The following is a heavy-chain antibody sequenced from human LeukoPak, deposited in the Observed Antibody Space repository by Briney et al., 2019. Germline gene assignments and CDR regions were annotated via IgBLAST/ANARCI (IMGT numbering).Heavy chain of an antibody. D-gene: IGHD5-18*01. J-gene: IGHJ3*02. CDR2: IYHSGST. CDR1: GGSISSSPYY. CDR3: ARGEQLWSAFDI. V-gene: IGHV4-39*07. Sequence: SETLSLTCTVSGGSISSSPYYWGWIRQPPGKGLEWIGSIYHSGSTYYNPSLKSRVTISVDTSKNQFSLKLSSVTAADTAVYYCARGEQLWSAFDIWGQGTMVTVSS.